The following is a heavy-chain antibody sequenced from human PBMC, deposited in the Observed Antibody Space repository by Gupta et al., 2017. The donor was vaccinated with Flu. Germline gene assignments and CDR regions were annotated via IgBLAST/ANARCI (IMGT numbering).Heavy chain of an antibody. Sequence: QVQLVQSGAEVKRPGASVKVSCKTSGYTFTSYGINWVRQAPGQGLEWMGRISPYNGHTNYAQSLQGRITMTTDTSTTTAYMEPRSLRSDDTAVYYCARGERYSYGALDHWGQGTLVIVSS. CDR3: ARGERYSYGALDH. V-gene: IGHV1-18*01. CDR2: ISPYNGHT. CDR1: GYTFTSYG. J-gene: IGHJ4*02. D-gene: IGHD5-18*01.